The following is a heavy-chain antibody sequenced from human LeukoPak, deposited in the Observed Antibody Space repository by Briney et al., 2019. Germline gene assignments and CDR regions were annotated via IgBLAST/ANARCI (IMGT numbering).Heavy chain of an antibody. CDR2: IYSGGST. CDR1: GFTVSSNY. Sequence: PGGSLRLSCAASGFTVSSNYMSWFRQAPGKGLEWVSVIYSGGSTYYADSVKGRFTISRDNSKNTLYLQMNSLRAEDTAVYYCASPGIRYFDWLPHPFDYWGQGTLVTVSS. D-gene: IGHD3-9*01. V-gene: IGHV3-53*01. J-gene: IGHJ4*02. CDR3: ASPGIRYFDWLPHPFDY.